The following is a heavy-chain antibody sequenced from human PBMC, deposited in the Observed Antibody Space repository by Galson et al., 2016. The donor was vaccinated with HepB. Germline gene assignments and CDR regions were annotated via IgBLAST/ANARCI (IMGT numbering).Heavy chain of an antibody. Sequence: SLRLSCAASGFPFSGYGMSWVRQATGKGLEWVSSIRSNGDTTYYVDSVRGRFTISRDNAKNTLYLQMNSLRAEDMAAYYCVTMWNYGDYWGHGTLVTVSS. D-gene: IGHD2-21*01. CDR1: GFPFSGYG. CDR2: IRSNGDTT. V-gene: IGHV3-23*01. CDR3: VTMWNYGDY. J-gene: IGHJ4*01.